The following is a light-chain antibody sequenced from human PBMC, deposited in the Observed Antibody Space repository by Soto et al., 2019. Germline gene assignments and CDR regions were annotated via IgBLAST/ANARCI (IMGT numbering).Light chain of an antibody. Sequence: QSALTQPASVSGSPGQSITISCTGTSVDVGGYNYVSWYQQHPGKAPKLMIYAVSNRPSGVSTRFSGSKSGNTASLTISGLQAEDEADYHCSSYTTSSTLLYVFGTGTKPTVL. CDR2: AVS. CDR1: SVDVGGYNY. CDR3: SSYTTSSTLLYV. J-gene: IGLJ1*01. V-gene: IGLV2-14*01.